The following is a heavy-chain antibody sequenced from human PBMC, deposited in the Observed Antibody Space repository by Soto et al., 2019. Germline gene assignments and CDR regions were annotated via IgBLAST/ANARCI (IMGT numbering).Heavy chain of an antibody. CDR1: GGTFSSYT. J-gene: IGHJ6*03. D-gene: IGHD5-12*01. V-gene: IGHV1-69*02. CDR3: AGASCGYDLFYYYYYMDV. CDR2: IIPILGIA. Sequence: QVQLVQSGAEVKKPGSSVKVSCKASGGTFSSYTISWVRQAPGQGLEWMGRIIPILGIANYVQKFQGRVTITADKYMRNAEIELKSLRSEDTAVYYCAGASCGYDLFYYYYYMDVCFKGTAVTVSS.